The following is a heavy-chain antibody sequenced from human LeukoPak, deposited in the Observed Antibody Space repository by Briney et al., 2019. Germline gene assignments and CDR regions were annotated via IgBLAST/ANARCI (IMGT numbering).Heavy chain of an antibody. V-gene: IGHV1-8*03. CDR2: MNPNSGNT. J-gene: IGHJ4*02. CDR3: ARARRGGSGSLYYFDY. CDR1: GYTFTSYD. Sequence: GASVKVSCKASGYTFTSYDINWVRQATGQGLEWMGWMNPNSGNTGYAQKFQGRVTITGNTSISTAYMELSSLRSEDTAVYYCARARRGGSGSLYYFDYWGQGTLVTVSS. D-gene: IGHD3-10*01.